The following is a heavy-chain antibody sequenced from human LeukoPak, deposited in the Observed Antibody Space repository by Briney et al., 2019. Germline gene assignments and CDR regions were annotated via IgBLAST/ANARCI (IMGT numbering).Heavy chain of an antibody. CDR1: GFTFGNSA. CDR2: ITGSGGGT. CDR3: AKVGAGSGWYWDY. J-gene: IGHJ4*02. D-gene: IGHD6-19*01. V-gene: IGHV3-23*01. Sequence: PGGSLRLSCAASGFTFGNSAMTWVRQAPGKGLEYVSSITGSGGGTFYADSVKGRFTISRDNSKNTLSLQMNSLRVDDTAVYYCAKVGAGSGWYWDYWGQGTLVTVSS.